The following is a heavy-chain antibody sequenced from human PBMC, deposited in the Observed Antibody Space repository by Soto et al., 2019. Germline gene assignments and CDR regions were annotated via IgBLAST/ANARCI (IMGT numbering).Heavy chain of an antibody. J-gene: IGHJ4*02. CDR3: ASDFAYFDS. CDR2: VYHTGRT. CDR1: GGSFKSGSYS. V-gene: IGHV4-61*01. D-gene: IGHD3-3*01. Sequence: PWETLSLTCTVSGGSFKSGSYSWSWIRQPPGKGLEWIGYVYHTGRTSYNPSLKSRVSISMDTSKNQFSLNLDPVTAADTAVYSCASDFAYFDSWGQGTLVTVSS.